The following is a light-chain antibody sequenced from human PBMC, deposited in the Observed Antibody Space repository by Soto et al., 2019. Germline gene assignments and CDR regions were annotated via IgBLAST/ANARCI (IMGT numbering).Light chain of an antibody. Sequence: EIVLTQSPGTLSLSPGERVTLSCRASQSVSSSYLAWYQQKPGQAPRLLISGASSRATVIPDRFSGSASGTDFTLTISRLEPEDFAVYYCQQYGSSPYTFGQGTKLEIK. J-gene: IGKJ2*01. CDR1: QSVSSSY. CDR2: GAS. CDR3: QQYGSSPYT. V-gene: IGKV3-20*01.